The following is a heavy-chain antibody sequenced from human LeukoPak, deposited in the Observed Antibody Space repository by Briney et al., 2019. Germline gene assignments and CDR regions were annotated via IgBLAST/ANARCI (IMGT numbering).Heavy chain of an antibody. D-gene: IGHD2-15*01. CDR2: ISSSSSYI. CDR3: ARGSWSSFDY. V-gene: IGHV3-21*04. Sequence: GGSLRLSCAASGFTFSSYSMNWVRQAPGKGLEWVSSISSSSSYIYCADSVKGRFTISRDNAKNSLYLQMNSLRAEDTAVYYCARGSWSSFDYWGQGTLVTVSS. J-gene: IGHJ4*02. CDR1: GFTFSSYS.